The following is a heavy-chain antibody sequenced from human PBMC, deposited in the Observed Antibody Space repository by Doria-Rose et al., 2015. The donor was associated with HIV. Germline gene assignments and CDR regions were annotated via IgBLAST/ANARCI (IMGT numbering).Heavy chain of an antibody. CDR2: SFSNDDR. Sequence: QITLKESGPVLVKPTETLTLTCTVSGVSLSSPGMGVSWIRQPPGKALEWLANSFSNDDRSYKTALKSRLTISRGTAKSQLVLTMTDMDPVGTATYYCARIKSSRWYHKYYFDFWGQGTLVIVSA. D-gene: IGHD6-13*01. CDR3: ARIKSSRWYHKYYFDF. V-gene: IGHV2-26*01. CDR1: GVSLSSPGMG. J-gene: IGHJ4*02.